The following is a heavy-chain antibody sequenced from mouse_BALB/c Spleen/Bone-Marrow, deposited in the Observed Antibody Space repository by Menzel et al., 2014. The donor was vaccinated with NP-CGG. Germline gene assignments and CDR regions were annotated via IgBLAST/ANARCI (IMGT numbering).Heavy chain of an antibody. V-gene: IGHV1-12*01. CDR2: IYPGNGDT. D-gene: IGHD3-1*01. CDR1: GYTFTSYN. Sequence: QVQLQQSGAELVKPGASVKMPCKASGYTFTSYNMHWVKQTPGQGLEWIGAIYPGNGDTSYNQKFKGKATLTADKSSSTAYMQLSSLTSEDSAVYYCARSGSSGYYAMDYWGQGTSVTVSS. CDR3: ARSGSSGYYAMDY. J-gene: IGHJ4*01.